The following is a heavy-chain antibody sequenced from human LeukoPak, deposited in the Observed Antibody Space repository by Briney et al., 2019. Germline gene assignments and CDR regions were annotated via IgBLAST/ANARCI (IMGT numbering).Heavy chain of an antibody. CDR3: ARGDPNSSGWFDYYYGMDV. CDR1: GFTFSSYS. V-gene: IGHV3-21*01. CDR2: ISSSSSYI. D-gene: IGHD6-19*01. J-gene: IGHJ6*02. Sequence: GGSLRLSCAASGFTFSSYSMNWVRQAPGKGLEWVSSISSSSSYIYYADSVKGRFTISRDNAKNSLYLQMNSLRAEDTAVYYCARGDPNSSGWFDYYYGMDVWGQGTTVTVSS.